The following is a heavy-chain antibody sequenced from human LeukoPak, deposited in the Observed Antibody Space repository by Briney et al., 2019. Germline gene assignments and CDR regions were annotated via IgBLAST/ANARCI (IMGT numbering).Heavy chain of an antibody. CDR2: IYHSGST. CDR1: GGSISSSNW. J-gene: IGHJ6*04. CDR3: ARDRKDYDILTGYYRRSRYYYYGMDV. Sequence: SGTLSLTCAVSGGSISSSNWWSWVRQPPGKGLEWIGEIYHSGSTNYNPSLKSRVTISVDKSKNQFSLKLSSVTGADTAVYYCARDRKDYDILTGYYRRSRYYYYGMDVWGKGTTVTVSS. D-gene: IGHD3-9*01. V-gene: IGHV4-4*02.